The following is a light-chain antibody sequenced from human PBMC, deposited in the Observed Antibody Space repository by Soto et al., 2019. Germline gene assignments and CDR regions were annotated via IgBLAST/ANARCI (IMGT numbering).Light chain of an antibody. V-gene: IGKV1-39*01. CDR1: QSISSN. CDR3: QQSFNCLT. J-gene: IGKJ3*01. Sequence: DVQMTQSPSSLSASVGDRVTLTCRASQSISSNLNWYQQKPGRAPTLLIYTASNLHSGVPSRFSGSGSGTDFNLTISSLQPEDFATYYCQQSFNCLTFGPGTNVDI. CDR2: TAS.